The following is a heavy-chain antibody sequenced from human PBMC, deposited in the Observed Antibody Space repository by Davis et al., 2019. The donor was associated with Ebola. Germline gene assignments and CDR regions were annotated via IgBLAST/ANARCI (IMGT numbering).Heavy chain of an antibody. Sequence: PGGSLRLSCKGSGYSFTSYWIGWVRQMPGKGLEWMGIIYPGDSDTRYSPSFQGQVTISADKSISTAYLQWSSLKASDTAMYYCARLGIFGVAMPHYWGQGTLVTVSS. J-gene: IGHJ4*02. CDR3: ARLGIFGVAMPHY. V-gene: IGHV5-51*01. CDR1: GYSFTSYW. D-gene: IGHD3-3*01. CDR2: IYPGDSDT.